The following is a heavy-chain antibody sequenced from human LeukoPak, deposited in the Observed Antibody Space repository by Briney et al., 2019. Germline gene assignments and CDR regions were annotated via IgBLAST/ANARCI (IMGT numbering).Heavy chain of an antibody. V-gene: IGHV4-4*07. CDR2: IYTSGST. D-gene: IGHD3-16*01. CDR3: ARVGGLYYYGMDV. Sequence: SETLSLTCTVSDGSISGYYWSWIRQPAGKGLEWIGRIYTSGSTNYNPSLKSRVTMSVDMSKNQFSLKLSSVTAADTAVYYCARVGGLYYYGMDVWGQGTTVTVSS. CDR1: DGSISGYY. J-gene: IGHJ6*02.